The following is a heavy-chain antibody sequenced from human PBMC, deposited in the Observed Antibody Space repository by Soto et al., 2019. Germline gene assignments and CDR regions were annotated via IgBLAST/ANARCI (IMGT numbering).Heavy chain of an antibody. D-gene: IGHD3-10*01. CDR2: IYYSGST. V-gene: IGHV4-59*01. J-gene: IGHJ6*02. CDR3: ARWLARGYYYGMDV. Sequence: PSETLSLTCTVSGGSISSYYWSWIRQPPGKRLEWIGYIYYSGSTNYNPSLKSRVTISVDTSKNQFSLKLSSVTAADTAVYYCARWLARGYYYGMDVWGRGTTVTVSS. CDR1: GGSISSYY.